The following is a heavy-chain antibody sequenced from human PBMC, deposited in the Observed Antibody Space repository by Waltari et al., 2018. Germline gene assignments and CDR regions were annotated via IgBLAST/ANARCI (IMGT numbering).Heavy chain of an antibody. J-gene: IGHJ4*02. Sequence: EVQLVESGGGVVKPGDSLRLSCVASGFTFANAGVNWVRRAPGEGLEWDDRLKSKAEGGTTDYAAPVKGRFAISRDDSKDTAYLQMNSLKTEDTAMYFCTTEGGRTWPMYWGQGTLVTVSS. D-gene: IGHD2-2*01. CDR2: LKSKAEGGTT. CDR1: GFTFANAG. CDR3: TTEGGRTWPMY. V-gene: IGHV3-15*01.